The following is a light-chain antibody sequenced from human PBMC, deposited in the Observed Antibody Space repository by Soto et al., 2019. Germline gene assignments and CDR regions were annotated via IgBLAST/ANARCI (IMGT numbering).Light chain of an antibody. CDR3: QQYRSSPPAIT. J-gene: IGKJ5*01. V-gene: IGKV3-20*01. CDR1: QSVSSNY. Sequence: EIVLTQSPGTLSLSPGERATLSCRASQSVSSNYLAWYQQKPGQAPRLLIYGASSRATGIPDRFSGSGSGTGFSLSISRLEPEDFAVYYCQQYRSSPPAITFGQGTRLESK. CDR2: GAS.